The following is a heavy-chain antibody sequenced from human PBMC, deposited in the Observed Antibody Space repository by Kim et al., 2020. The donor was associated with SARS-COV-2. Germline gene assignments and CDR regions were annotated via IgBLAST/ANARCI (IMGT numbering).Heavy chain of an antibody. J-gene: IGHJ4*02. V-gene: IGHV3-23*01. D-gene: IGHD6-13*01. Sequence: GGSLRLSCVASGFMFDNSAMSWVRQAPGKGLEWVSAIRGSGDGPAYADSVRGRFTISRDNSKNTLYLQMNSLRAEDTALYYCVKVPGTSWHFDSWGQGTLVTVSS. CDR3: VKVPGTSWHFDS. CDR2: IRGSGDGP. CDR1: GFMFDNSA.